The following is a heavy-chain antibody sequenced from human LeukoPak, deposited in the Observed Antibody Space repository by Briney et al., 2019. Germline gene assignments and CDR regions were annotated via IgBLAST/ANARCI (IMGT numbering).Heavy chain of an antibody. D-gene: IGHD5-18*01. J-gene: IGHJ4*02. Sequence: PSETLSLTCTVSGGSISSYYWSWIRQPPGKGLEWIGYIYYSGSTNYNPSLKSRVTISVATSKNQFSPNLSSVTPADTAVYYCARALGGAYSYGHWGQGTLVTVSS. CDR1: GGSISSYY. V-gene: IGHV4-59*01. CDR2: IYYSGST. CDR3: ARALGGAYSYGH.